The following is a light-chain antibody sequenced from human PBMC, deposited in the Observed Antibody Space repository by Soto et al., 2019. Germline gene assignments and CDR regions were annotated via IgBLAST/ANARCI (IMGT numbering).Light chain of an antibody. CDR2: DVN. Sequence: QSALTKPASVSGSPGQSIPLSCTGTSSDIVGYDYVSWYQRHPGKAPKLIIYDVNNRPSGVSNRFSGSKSGNTASLTISGLQAEDEADYYCTSYASGSSHVVFGGGNKLTVL. V-gene: IGLV2-14*01. CDR1: SSDIVGYDY. CDR3: TSYASGSSHVV. J-gene: IGLJ2*01.